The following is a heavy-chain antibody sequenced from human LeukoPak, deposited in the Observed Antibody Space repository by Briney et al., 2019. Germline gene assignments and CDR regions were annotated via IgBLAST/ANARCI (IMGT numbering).Heavy chain of an antibody. J-gene: IGHJ4*02. D-gene: IGHD1-26*01. CDR1: GFTFSSYE. V-gene: IGHV3-48*03. CDR2: ISSSGSTI. CDR3: AKGSEWEPYPSPHYFDY. Sequence: GGSLRLSCAASGFTFSSYEMNWVRQAPGKGLEWVSYISSSGSTIYYADSVKGRFTISRDNAKNSLYLQMNSLRAEDTAVYYCAKGSEWEPYPSPHYFDYWGQGTLVTVSS.